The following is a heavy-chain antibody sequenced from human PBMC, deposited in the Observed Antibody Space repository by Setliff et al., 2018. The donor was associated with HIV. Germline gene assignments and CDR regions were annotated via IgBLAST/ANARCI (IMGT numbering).Heavy chain of an antibody. V-gene: IGHV4-59*01. CDR3: ARIFGDQGYYYGMDV. Sequence: PSETLSLTCTVSGGSISIYYWSWIRQPPGKGLEWIGYIYYSGSTNYNPSLKSRVTISVDTSKNQFSLKLSSVIAADTAVYYCARIFGDQGYYYGMDVWGQGSTVTVSS. D-gene: IGHD3-3*01. CDR1: GGSISIYY. J-gene: IGHJ6*02. CDR2: IYYSGST.